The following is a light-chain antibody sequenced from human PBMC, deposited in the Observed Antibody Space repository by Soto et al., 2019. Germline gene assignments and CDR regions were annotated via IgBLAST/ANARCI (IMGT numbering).Light chain of an antibody. CDR1: QTISRW. Sequence: DIQLTQSPSTLSASLGDRVTITCRASQTISRWLARYKQKPGKAPKLLIYNPSSLESGVPSRFSGSGSGTEFTLTISSLQSDDFATYSCQQYTTYWTFGQGTKVHIK. CDR3: QQYTTYWT. CDR2: NPS. V-gene: IGKV1-5*01. J-gene: IGKJ1*01.